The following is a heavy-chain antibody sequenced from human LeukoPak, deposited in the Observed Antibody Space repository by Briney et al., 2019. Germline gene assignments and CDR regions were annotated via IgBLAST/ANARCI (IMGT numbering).Heavy chain of an antibody. Sequence: ASLKVSCKASGGTFTSYVFSWVRRAPGQGLEWMGRIIPLIGVTDSAQKFRDRVTITADKSTSTAYMELSSLRSEDTAVYYCATYNVDNYDTSDGMDVWGQGTSVTVSS. CDR1: GGTFTSYV. CDR3: ATYNVDNYDTSDGMDV. D-gene: IGHD3-22*01. V-gene: IGHV1-69*04. J-gene: IGHJ6*02. CDR2: IIPLIGVT.